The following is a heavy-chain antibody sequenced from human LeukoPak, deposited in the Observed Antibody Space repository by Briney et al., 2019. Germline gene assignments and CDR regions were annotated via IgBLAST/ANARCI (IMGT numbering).Heavy chain of an antibody. V-gene: IGHV3-15*01. D-gene: IGHD1-26*01. CDR2: IKSKTDGGTT. Sequence: PGGSLRLSCAASGFTFSNAWMSWVRQAPGKGLEWVGRIKSKTDGGTTDYAAPVKGRFTISRDDSKNTLYLQMNSLKTEDTAGYYCTTESRSHSGSYFYWGQGTLVTVPS. J-gene: IGHJ4*02. CDR1: GFTFSNAW. CDR3: TTESRSHSGSYFY.